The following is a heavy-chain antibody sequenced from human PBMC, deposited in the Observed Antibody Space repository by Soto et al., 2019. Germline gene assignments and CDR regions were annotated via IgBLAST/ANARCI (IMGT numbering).Heavy chain of an antibody. CDR2: IYYSGST. CDR1: GGSISSGGYY. V-gene: IGHV4-31*01. CDR3: ARENSSSSMDV. Sequence: PSETLSLTCTISGGSISSGGYYWSWIRQHPGKGLEWIGYIYYSGSTYYNPSLKSQVTISVDTSKNQFSLKLSSVTAADTAVYYCARENSSSSMDVWGKGTTVTVSS. D-gene: IGHD6-13*01. J-gene: IGHJ6*03.